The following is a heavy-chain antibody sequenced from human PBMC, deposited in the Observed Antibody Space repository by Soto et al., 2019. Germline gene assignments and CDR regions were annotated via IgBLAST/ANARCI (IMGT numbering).Heavy chain of an antibody. J-gene: IGHJ5*02. CDR3: ARGHSKQPFLPRGWFDP. CDR2: IYHTGST. D-gene: IGHD3-10*01. CDR1: GVSISTGAYY. Sequence: SETLSLTCTVSGVSISTGAYYWSWIRQHPGKGLELIAYIYHTGSTYYNPSLKSRLTISVDTSMNHFSLRLSSVTAADTAVYYCARGHSKQPFLPRGWFDPWGQGTLVT. V-gene: IGHV4-31*03.